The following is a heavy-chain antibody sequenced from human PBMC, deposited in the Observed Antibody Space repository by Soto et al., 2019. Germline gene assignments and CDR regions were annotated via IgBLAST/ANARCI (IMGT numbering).Heavy chain of an antibody. D-gene: IGHD2-15*01. CDR3: ARVVHGLKAREYMDV. J-gene: IGHJ6*03. Sequence: SETLSLTCTVSGGSISSYYWSWIRQPPGKGLEWIGYIYYSGSTNYNPSLKSRVTISVDTSKNQFSLKLSSVTAADTAVYYCARVVHGLKAREYMDVWGKGTKVTVSS. CDR2: IYYSGST. V-gene: IGHV4-59*01. CDR1: GGSISSYY.